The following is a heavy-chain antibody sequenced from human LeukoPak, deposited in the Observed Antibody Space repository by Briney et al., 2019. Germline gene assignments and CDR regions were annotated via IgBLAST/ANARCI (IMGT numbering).Heavy chain of an antibody. V-gene: IGHV3-23*01. J-gene: IGHJ4*02. Sequence: GGSLRLSCAASGFTFSSYAMSWVRQAPGKGLEWVSAISGSGGSTYYADSVKGRFTISRDNSKNTLYLQMNSLRAEDTAVYYCAKVPVLRFLEWSWGLDYWGQGTLVTVSS. D-gene: IGHD3-3*01. CDR3: AKVPVLRFLEWSWGLDY. CDR2: ISGSGGST. CDR1: GFTFSSYA.